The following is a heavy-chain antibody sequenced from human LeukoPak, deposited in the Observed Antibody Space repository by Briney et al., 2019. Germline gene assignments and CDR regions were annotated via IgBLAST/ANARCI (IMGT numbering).Heavy chain of an antibody. J-gene: IGHJ4*01. D-gene: IGHD2-2*01. V-gene: IGHV3-64*01. CDR3: VRGVVILAAGHNVDY. Sequence: GGALRLSCAASGFTFSSYAMHWVRQAPGKGLEYVSAISSNGGSTYYAHSVKGRFTISRDNSKNTLYLQMGSLRAEDMAVYYCVRGVVILAAGHNVDYRGPRNPGAASS. CDR2: ISSNGGST. CDR1: GFTFSSYA.